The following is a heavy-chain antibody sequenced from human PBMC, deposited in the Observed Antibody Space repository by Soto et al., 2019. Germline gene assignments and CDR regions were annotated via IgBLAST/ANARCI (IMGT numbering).Heavy chain of an antibody. CDR3: AKSKQQLVRGQNWFDH. J-gene: IGHJ5*02. CDR2: ISWNGGSI. D-gene: IGHD6-13*01. Sequence: PGGSLTLSCAASGFTFDDFVMHWVRQAPGKGLEWVSGISWNGGSIAYADSVKGRFTISRDNAKNSLHLQMNSLRAEDTALYYCAKSKQQLVRGQNWFDHWGQGTLVTVSS. CDR1: GFTFDDFV. V-gene: IGHV3-9*01.